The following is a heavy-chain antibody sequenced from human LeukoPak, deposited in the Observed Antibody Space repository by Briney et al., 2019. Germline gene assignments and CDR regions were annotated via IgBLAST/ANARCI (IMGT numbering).Heavy chain of an antibody. V-gene: IGHV3-30*02. D-gene: IGHD4-17*01. CDR1: GFTFSSYG. CDR3: AKDPTTTTVTRPIGDWYFDP. Sequence: AGSLRLSCAASGFTFSSYGMHWVRQAPGKGLEWVAFIRYDGSNKYYVDSVKGRFTISRDNSKNTLYLQMNSLRAEDTAVYYCAKDPTTTTVTRPIGDWYFDPWGRGTLVTVSS. J-gene: IGHJ2*01. CDR2: IRYDGSNK.